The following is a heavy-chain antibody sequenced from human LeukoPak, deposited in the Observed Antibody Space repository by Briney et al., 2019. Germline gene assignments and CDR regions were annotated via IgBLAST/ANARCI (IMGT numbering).Heavy chain of an antibody. Sequence: SETLSLTCTVSGGSVSSYYWSWMRQSPGKGLEWIGYVYYSGSTNYNPALKSRVTISLATSGNQFSLKLSSVTAADTAVYYCAREANSPTARYWYFDLWGRGTQVTVSS. CDR3: AREANSPTARYWYFDL. CDR2: VYYSGST. CDR1: GGSVSSYY. J-gene: IGHJ2*01. V-gene: IGHV4-59*02. D-gene: IGHD2-21*01.